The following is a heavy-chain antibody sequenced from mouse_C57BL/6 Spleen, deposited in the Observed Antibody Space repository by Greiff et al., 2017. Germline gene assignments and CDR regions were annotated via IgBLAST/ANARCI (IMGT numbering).Heavy chain of an antibody. CDR1: GFNFNDYY. V-gene: IGHV14-2*01. D-gene: IGHD1-1*01. Sequence: VQLQQSGAELVKPGASVKLSCTASGFNFNDYYMPWVKQRPEKGLEWIGRIDPGDGDTNYAPKFQGKATITADTSSNTAYLQLSHLTSEDTAVYYCASDGSSADWYCEGWGTGTTVTVYS. J-gene: IGHJ1*03. CDR2: IDPGDGDT. CDR3: ASDGSSADWYCEG.